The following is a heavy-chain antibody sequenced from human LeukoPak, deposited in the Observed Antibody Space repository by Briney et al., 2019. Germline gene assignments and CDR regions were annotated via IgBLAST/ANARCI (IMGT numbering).Heavy chain of an antibody. CDR1: GFTFSSYA. V-gene: IGHV3-23*01. CDR3: AKSTYYDILTGYYMYYLGY. J-gene: IGHJ4*02. D-gene: IGHD3-9*01. Sequence: PGGSLRLSCAASGFTFSSYAMSWVRQAPGKGLEWVSAISGSGGSTYYADSVKGRFTISRDNSKNTLYLQMNSLRAEDTDVYYCAKSTYYDILTGYYMYYLGYWGQGTLVTVSS. CDR2: ISGSGGST.